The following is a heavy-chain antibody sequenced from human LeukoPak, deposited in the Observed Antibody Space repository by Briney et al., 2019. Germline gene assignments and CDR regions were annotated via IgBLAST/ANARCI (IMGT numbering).Heavy chain of an antibody. J-gene: IGHJ4*02. V-gene: IGHV3-53*01. CDR1: GFTVSSNY. D-gene: IGHD3-10*01. CDR2: IYSGGST. CDR3: ASGFGYGFYYFDY. Sequence: PGGSLRLSCAASGFTVSSNYMSWVRQAPGKGLEWVSVIYSGGSTYYADSVKGRFTISRDNSKNTLYLQMNSLRAEDTAVYYCASGFGYGFYYFDYWGQGTLVTVSS.